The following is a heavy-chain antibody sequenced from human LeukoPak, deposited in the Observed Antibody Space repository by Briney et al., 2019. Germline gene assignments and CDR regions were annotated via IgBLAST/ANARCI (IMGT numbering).Heavy chain of an antibody. D-gene: IGHD1-26*01. CDR2: IHPGDSDT. Sequence: GEFLRISCQGSGYTFTAYWIGWVRQMPGKGLEWVGIIHPGDSDTRYSPSFQGQVTISADKSITTAYLQWSSLKASDTAMYYCGMHQHSGSYGAFDIWGQGTMVTVSS. J-gene: IGHJ3*02. V-gene: IGHV5-51*01. CDR3: GMHQHSGSYGAFDI. CDR1: GYTFTAYW.